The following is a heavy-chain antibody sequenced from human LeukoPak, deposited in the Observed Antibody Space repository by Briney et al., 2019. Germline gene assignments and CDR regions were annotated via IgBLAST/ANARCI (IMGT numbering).Heavy chain of an antibody. V-gene: IGHV3-66*01. D-gene: IGHD3-10*01. CDR2: IYSGGST. CDR1: GFTVSSNY. CDR3: ARETVRGVNYDY. Sequence: GGSLRLSCAASGFTVSSNYMSWVRQAPGKGLEWVSVIYSGGSTYYADSVKGRFTISRDNSKNTLYLQMNSLRAEDTAVYYCARETVRGVNYDYWGQGTLVTVSS. J-gene: IGHJ4*02.